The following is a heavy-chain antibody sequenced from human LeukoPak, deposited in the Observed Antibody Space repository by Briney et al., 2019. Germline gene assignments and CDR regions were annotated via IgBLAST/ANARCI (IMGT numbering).Heavy chain of an antibody. CDR2: ISWNSGSI. J-gene: IGHJ2*01. CDR1: GFTFDDYA. D-gene: IGHD3-10*01. CDR3: AKSWFGELSPWYFDL. Sequence: PGRSLRLSCAASGFTFDDYAMHWVRQAPGKGLEWVSGISWNSGSIGYADSVKGRFTISRDNAKNSLYLQMNSLRAEDTALYYCAKSWFGELSPWYFDLWGRGTLVTVSS. V-gene: IGHV3-9*01.